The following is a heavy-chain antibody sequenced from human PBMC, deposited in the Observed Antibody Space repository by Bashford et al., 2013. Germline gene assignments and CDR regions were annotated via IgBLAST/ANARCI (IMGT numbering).Heavy chain of an antibody. CDR2: IYYSGST. CDR1: GGSFSGYY. V-gene: IGHV4-34*09. D-gene: IGHD2-2*02. CDR3: ARLGNCSSTSCYTEDGWFDP. J-gene: IGHJ5*02. Sequence: SSETLSLTCAVYGGSFSGYYWSWIRQPPGKGLEWIGYIYYSGSTYYNPSLKSRVTISVDTSKNQFSLKLSSVTAADTAVYYCARLGNCSSTSCYTEDGWFDPWGQGTLVTVSS.